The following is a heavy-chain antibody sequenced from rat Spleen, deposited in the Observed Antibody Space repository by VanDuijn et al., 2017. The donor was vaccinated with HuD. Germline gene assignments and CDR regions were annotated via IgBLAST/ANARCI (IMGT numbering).Heavy chain of an antibody. CDR2: INTGGGNT. CDR1: GFTFSSYY. CDR3: AREFDYFDY. Sequence: EVQLVESGGGLMQPGRSLKLSCAASGFTFSSYYMAWVRQAPKKGLEWVASINTGGGNTYYRDSVKGRFTISRDNAKSILYLQMDSLRSEDTATYYCAREFDYFDYWGQGVMVTVSS. J-gene: IGHJ2*01. V-gene: IGHV5-25*01.